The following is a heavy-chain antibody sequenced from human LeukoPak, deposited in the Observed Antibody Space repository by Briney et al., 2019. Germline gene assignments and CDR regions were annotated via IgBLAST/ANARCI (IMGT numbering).Heavy chain of an antibody. CDR2: INQDGTEK. CDR3: ARGRVRVIDY. J-gene: IGHJ4*02. D-gene: IGHD6-19*01. CDR1: GFTFTTYW. Sequence: GGSPRLSCAASGFTFTTYWMSWVRQLPGKGLEWVANINQDGTEKYYVDSVKGRFTISRDNAKNSLDLQMNSLRAEDTAVYYCARGRVRVIDYWGQGTLVTVSS. V-gene: IGHV3-7*03.